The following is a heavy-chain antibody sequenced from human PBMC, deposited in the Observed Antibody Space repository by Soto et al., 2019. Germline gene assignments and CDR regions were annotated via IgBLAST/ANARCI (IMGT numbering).Heavy chain of an antibody. Sequence: ASVKVSCEASVGSFSSYTMSWVRQAPGQGLEWMGRIIPILGIANYAQKFQGRVTITADKSTSTAYMELSSLRSEDTAVYYCARASGSSWTRGDWFDAWGQGTLVTVS. CDR2: IIPILGIA. CDR1: VGSFSSYT. J-gene: IGHJ5*02. D-gene: IGHD6-13*01. V-gene: IGHV1-69*02. CDR3: ARASGSSWTRGDWFDA.